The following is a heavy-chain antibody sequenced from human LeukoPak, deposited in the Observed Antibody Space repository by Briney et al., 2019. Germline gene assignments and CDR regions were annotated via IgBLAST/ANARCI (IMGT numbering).Heavy chain of an antibody. D-gene: IGHD3-16*01. CDR2: IYYSGST. Sequence: SETLSLTCTVSGGSISSSSYYWGWIRQPPGKGLEWIGSIYYSGSTYYNPSLKSRVTISRDNAKNSLYLQMDSLRAEDTAVYYCARVIGSYGDSAYWGQGTLVTVSS. V-gene: IGHV4-39*02. CDR1: GGSISSSSYY. CDR3: ARVIGSYGDSAY. J-gene: IGHJ4*02.